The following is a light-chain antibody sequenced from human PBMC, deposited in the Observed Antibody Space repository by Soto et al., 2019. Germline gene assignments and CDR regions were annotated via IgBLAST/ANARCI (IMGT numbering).Light chain of an antibody. CDR2: DAS. V-gene: IGKV3-15*01. J-gene: IGKJ1*01. CDR3: QQSNNWPLT. Sequence: EIVMTQSPATLSVSPGERATLSCRASQSVSSNLAWYQQKPGQAPRLLIYDASTRATGIPARFSGSGSGIEFTLTISSLQSEDFAVYYCQQSNNWPLTFGQGTKVDIK. CDR1: QSVSSN.